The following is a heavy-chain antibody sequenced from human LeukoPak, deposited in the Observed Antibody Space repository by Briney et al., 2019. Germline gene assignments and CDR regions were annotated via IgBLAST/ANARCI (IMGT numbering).Heavy chain of an antibody. D-gene: IGHD5-24*01. CDR1: GVSISSGSNY. Sequence: SETLSLTCSVSGVSISSGSNYWGWIRQPPGKGLEWIGEINHSGSTNYNPSLKSRVTISVDTSKNQFSLKLSSVTAADTAVYYCARRKRWLQFRGGNYFDYWGQGTLVTVSS. CDR3: ARRKRWLQFRGGNYFDY. CDR2: INHSGST. J-gene: IGHJ4*02. V-gene: IGHV4-39*07.